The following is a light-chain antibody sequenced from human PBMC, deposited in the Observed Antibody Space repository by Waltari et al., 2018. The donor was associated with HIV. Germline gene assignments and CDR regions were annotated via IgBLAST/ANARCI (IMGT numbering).Light chain of an antibody. V-gene: IGLV2-14*01. CDR2: EVS. CDR1: SRDVGNYNY. Sequence: QSALTQPASVSGSPGQSITISCTGTSRDVGNYNYLSWYQQHPGKAPKVMIYEVSNRPSGVSNRFSGSKSGNTASLTISGLQAEDEADYYCSSYTSSSTVVFGGGTKLTVL. J-gene: IGLJ2*01. CDR3: SSYTSSSTVV.